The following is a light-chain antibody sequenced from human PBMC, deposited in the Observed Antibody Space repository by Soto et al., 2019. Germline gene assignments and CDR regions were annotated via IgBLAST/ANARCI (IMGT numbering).Light chain of an antibody. CDR1: QDISNY. J-gene: IGKJ5*01. CDR2: DVS. CDR3: QQYDSRPLT. V-gene: IGKV1-33*01. Sequence: DIQMTQCPSSLSALVGDRVTITCGASQDISNYLHWFQQKPGKAPQLLIFDVSNLQTGVPSRFSGGGSGTDFALTISSLEPEDIATYYCQQYDSRPLTFGQGTRLENK.